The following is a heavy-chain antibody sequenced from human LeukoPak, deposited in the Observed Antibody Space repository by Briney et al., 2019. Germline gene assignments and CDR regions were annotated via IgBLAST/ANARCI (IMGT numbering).Heavy chain of an antibody. Sequence: GGSLRLSCAASGFTFSSYWMHWVRQDPRKGLVWVSRINGDGRNINYADSVRGRFTISRDNAKNSLYLQMNSLRAEDTAVYYCARETSYYGSGSSLNYWGQGTLVTVSS. CDR2: INGDGRNI. V-gene: IGHV3-74*01. J-gene: IGHJ4*02. D-gene: IGHD3-10*01. CDR1: GFTFSSYW. CDR3: ARETSYYGSGSSLNY.